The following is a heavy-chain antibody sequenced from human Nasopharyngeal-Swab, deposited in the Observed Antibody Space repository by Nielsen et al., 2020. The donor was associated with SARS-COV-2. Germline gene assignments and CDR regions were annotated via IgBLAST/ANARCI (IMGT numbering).Heavy chain of an antibody. Sequence: GSLRLSCAVYGGSFSGYYWSWIRQPPGKGLEWIGEINHSGSTNYNPSLKSRVTISVDTSKNQFSLKLSSVTAADTAVYYCARRGNWDYYYGMDVWGQGTTVTVSS. CDR3: ARRGNWDYYYGMDV. J-gene: IGHJ6*02. CDR2: INHSGST. D-gene: IGHD7-27*01. CDR1: GGSFSGYY. V-gene: IGHV4-34*01.